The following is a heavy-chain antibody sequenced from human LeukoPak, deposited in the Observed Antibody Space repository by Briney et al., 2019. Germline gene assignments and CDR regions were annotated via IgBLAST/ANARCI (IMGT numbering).Heavy chain of an antibody. J-gene: IGHJ4*02. Sequence: PGGSLRLSCAASQFTVTINYMKCGRQAPGKGLEWVSLIYSGSTTKYADSVKGRFTISRDNSKNTLYLQMNSLRVEDTAVYYCAKVSHSGSSGDPDLDHWGQGTLVTVSS. V-gene: IGHV3-53*01. CDR2: IYSGSTT. CDR3: AKVSHSGSSGDPDLDH. D-gene: IGHD2-15*01. CDR1: QFTVTINY.